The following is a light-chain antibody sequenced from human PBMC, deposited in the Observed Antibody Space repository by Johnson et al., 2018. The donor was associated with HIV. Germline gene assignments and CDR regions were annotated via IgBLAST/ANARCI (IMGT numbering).Light chain of an antibody. Sequence: QSVLTQPPSVSAAPGQKVTISCSGSSSNIGNNYVSWYQQLPGTAPKLLIYENNKRPSGIPDRFSGSKSGTSATLDITGLQTGDEADYYCATLDNSLKGVFGTGTKVTVL. CDR1: SSNIGNNY. V-gene: IGLV1-51*02. J-gene: IGLJ1*01. CDR3: ATLDNSLKGV. CDR2: ENN.